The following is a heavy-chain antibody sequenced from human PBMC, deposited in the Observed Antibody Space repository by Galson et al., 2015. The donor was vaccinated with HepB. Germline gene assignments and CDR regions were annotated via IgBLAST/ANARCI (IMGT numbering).Heavy chain of an antibody. CDR2: IYYSGST. CDR1: GGSVRSYY. V-gene: IGHV4-59*08. Sequence: ETLSLTCTVSGGSVRSYYWSWIRQPPGKGLEWIGYIYYSGSTNYNPSLNSRATISVDTSKNQFSLKLSSVTAADTAVYYCASFLRRLHFDYWGQGTLVTVSS. CDR3: ASFLRRLHFDY. J-gene: IGHJ4*02.